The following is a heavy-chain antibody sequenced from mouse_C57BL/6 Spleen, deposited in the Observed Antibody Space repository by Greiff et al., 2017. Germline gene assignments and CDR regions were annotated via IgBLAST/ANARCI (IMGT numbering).Heavy chain of an antibody. D-gene: IGHD1-2*01. Sequence: EVKLMESGGGLVQPKGSLKLSCAASGFTFNTYAMHWVRQAPGKGLEWVARIRSKSSNHASSSADSVKDRLTTSRDDSQSMLYLQRNNLKTEDTAMYYCLGENCHSFDYWGQGTTLTVSS. V-gene: IGHV10-3*01. CDR2: IRSKSSNHAS. CDR3: LGENCHSFDY. CDR1: GFTFNTYA. J-gene: IGHJ2*01.